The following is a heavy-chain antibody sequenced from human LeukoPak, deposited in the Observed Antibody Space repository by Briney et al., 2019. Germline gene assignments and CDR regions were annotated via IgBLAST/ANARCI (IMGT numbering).Heavy chain of an antibody. V-gene: IGHV3-48*02. CDR3: ARRMDY. CDR1: GFTFSDYT. J-gene: IGHJ4*02. D-gene: IGHD2-2*03. CDR2: ISGTSRTI. Sequence: PGGSLRLSCAASGFTFSDYTMNWVRQAPGKGLEWVSYISGTSRTIYYADSVKGRFTISRDNAKNLLYLQMNSLRDEDTAVYYCARRMDYWGQGTLVTVSS.